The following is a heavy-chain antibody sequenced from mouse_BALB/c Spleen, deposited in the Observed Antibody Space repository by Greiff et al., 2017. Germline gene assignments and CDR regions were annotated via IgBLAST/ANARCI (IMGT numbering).Heavy chain of an antibody. J-gene: IGHJ3*01. Sequence: SGPELVKPGASVKIPCKASGYTFTDYNMDWVKQSHGKSLEWIGDINPNNGGTIYNQKFKGKATLTVDKSSSTAYMELRSLTSEDTAVYYCARKDYYGYRFAYWGQGTLVTVSA. CDR3: ARKDYYGYRFAY. V-gene: IGHV1-18*01. CDR1: GYTFTDYN. D-gene: IGHD1-2*01. CDR2: INPNNGGT.